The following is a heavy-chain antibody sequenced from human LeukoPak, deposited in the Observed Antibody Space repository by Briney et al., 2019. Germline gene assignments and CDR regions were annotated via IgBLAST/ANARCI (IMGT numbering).Heavy chain of an antibody. CDR3: TTSSMIVVVMPDY. V-gene: IGHV3-49*03. J-gene: IGHJ4*02. CDR2: IRSKAYGGTT. D-gene: IGHD3-22*01. Sequence: GGSLRLSCTASGFTFGDYAMSWFRQAPGKGLEWVGFIRSKAYGGTTEYAASVKGRFTISRDDSKSIAYLQMNSLKTEDTAVYYCTTSSMIVVVMPDYWGQGTLVTVSS. CDR1: GFTFGDYA.